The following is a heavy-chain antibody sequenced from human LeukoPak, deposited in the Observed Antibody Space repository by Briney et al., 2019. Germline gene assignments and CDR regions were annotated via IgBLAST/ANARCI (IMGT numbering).Heavy chain of an antibody. CDR3: AKASDFWSGYCDY. CDR1: GFTFSSYA. Sequence: GGSLRLSCAASGFTFSSYAMSWVRQAPGKGLEWVSAISGSGGSTYYADSVKGRFIISRDNSKNTLYLQMNSLRAEDTAVYYCAKASDFWSGYCDYWGQGTLVTVSS. CDR2: ISGSGGST. J-gene: IGHJ4*02. V-gene: IGHV3-23*01. D-gene: IGHD3-3*01.